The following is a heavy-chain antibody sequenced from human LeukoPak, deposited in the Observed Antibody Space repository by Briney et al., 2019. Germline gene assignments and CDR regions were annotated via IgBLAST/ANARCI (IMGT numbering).Heavy chain of an antibody. V-gene: IGHV4-39*02. D-gene: IGHD6-25*01. CDR1: GDSISRSTYY. CDR2: VYYGRSP. J-gene: IGHJ4*02. CDR3: ARSSGTGTFSY. Sequence: PSETLSLTCTVSGDSISRSTYYWAWIPQPPGKGLEWIGSVYYGRSPYFNPSLESRATISVDTSKNHFSLKMSSVTAADTAVYYCARSSGTGTFSYWGQGTLVTVSS.